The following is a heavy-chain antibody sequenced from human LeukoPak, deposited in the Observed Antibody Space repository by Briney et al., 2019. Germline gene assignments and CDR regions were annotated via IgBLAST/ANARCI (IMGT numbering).Heavy chain of an antibody. Sequence: SETLSLTCTVSSGSMSNYYWSWIRQPAGKGLEWIGRIQPSGSTNDNPSLKSRLTMSLDTSKNQFSLKLSSVTAADTAVYYCARDDYGDYPYYWGQGTLVTVSS. J-gene: IGHJ4*02. CDR1: SGSMSNYY. CDR3: ARDDYGDYPYY. V-gene: IGHV4-4*07. CDR2: IQPSGST. D-gene: IGHD4-17*01.